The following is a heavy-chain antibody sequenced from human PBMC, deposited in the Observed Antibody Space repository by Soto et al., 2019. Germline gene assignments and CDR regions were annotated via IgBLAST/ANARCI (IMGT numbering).Heavy chain of an antibody. J-gene: IGHJ6*02. CDR2: IYHSGST. D-gene: IGHD1-1*01. CDR3: ARVNESYYYYYGMDV. Sequence: QLQLQESGSGLVKPSQTLSLTCAASGGSISSGGYSWSWIRQPPGKGLEWIGYIYHSGSTYYNPSLQSRVTISVDRSKNQFSLKLSSVTAADTAVYYCARVNESYYYYYGMDVWGQGTTVTVSS. V-gene: IGHV4-30-2*01. CDR1: GGSISSGGYS.